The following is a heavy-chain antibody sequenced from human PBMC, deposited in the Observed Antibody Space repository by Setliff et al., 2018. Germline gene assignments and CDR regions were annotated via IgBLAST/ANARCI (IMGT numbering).Heavy chain of an antibody. CDR2: FIPILGAT. D-gene: IGHD3-16*01. V-gene: IGHV1-69*13. J-gene: IGHJ5*01. CDR1: GGTFSSSG. CDR3: ARELRSPYWHLDS. Sequence: SVKVSCKSSGGTFSSSGITWVRQAPGQGLQWLGRFIPILGATNYAQNFQGRVTITADESTSTGYMELRSLRSDDTAVYYCARELRSPYWHLDSWGQGTRVT.